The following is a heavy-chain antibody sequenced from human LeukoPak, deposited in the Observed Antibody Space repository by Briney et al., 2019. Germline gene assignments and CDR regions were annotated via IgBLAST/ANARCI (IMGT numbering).Heavy chain of an antibody. CDR1: VFTFSNCG. V-gene: IGHV3-23*01. Sequence: SGGSLRLSYAVSVFTFSNCGMNWVRQAPGKGLEWFSGISGGDGTTFYADSVKGRFTISRDNSKNTLYLQMNSLRAEDTAVYYCAKAGSLDIAARQNYWGQGTLVTVSS. CDR3: AKAGSLDIAARQNY. J-gene: IGHJ4*02. D-gene: IGHD6-6*01. CDR2: ISGGDGTT.